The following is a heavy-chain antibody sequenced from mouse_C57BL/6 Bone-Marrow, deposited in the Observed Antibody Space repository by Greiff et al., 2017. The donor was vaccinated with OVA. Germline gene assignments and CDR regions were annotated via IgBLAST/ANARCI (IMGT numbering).Heavy chain of an antibody. CDR1: GYTFTDYY. CDR3: ARGCYSNYPYAMDY. D-gene: IGHD2-5*01. Sequence: VKLHQSGPELVKPGASVKISCKASGYTFTDYYMTWVKQSHGKSLEWIGDINSNNGGNSYNQKFKGKATSTVDKSSSTAYMELRSLTSEDSAVYYCARGCYSNYPYAMDYGGQGTSVTVSS. V-gene: IGHV1-26*01. CDR2: INSNNGGN. J-gene: IGHJ4*01.